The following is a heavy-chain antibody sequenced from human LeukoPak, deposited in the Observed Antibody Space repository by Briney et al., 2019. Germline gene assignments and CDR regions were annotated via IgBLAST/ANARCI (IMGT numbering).Heavy chain of an antibody. CDR3: ARNPTTGTYWFDP. CDR1: GFTVSSNY. CDR2: IYSGGST. D-gene: IGHD1-1*01. V-gene: IGHV3-53*04. Sequence: PGGSLRLSCAASGFTVSSNYMSWVRQAPGKGLEWVSVIYSGGSTYYADSVKGRFTISRHNSKNTLYLQMNSLRAEDTAVYYCARNPTTGTYWFDPWGQGTLVTVSS. J-gene: IGHJ5*02.